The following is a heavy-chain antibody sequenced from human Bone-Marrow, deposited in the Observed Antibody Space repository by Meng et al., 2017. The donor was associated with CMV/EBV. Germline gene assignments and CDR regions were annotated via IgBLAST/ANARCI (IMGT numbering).Heavy chain of an antibody. J-gene: IGHJ4*02. CDR1: GYPFTGYY. CDR2: INPNSGGT. V-gene: IGHV1-2*02. D-gene: IGHD1-26*01. Sequence: VPPGDCGGAGMEPGATVKVLCKACGYPFTGYYMHWVRQAPGQGLEWMGWINPNSGGTNYAQKFQGRVTMTRDTSISTAYMELSRLRSDDTAVYYCASSYGGATPDYWGQGTLVTVSS. CDR3: ASSYGGATPDY.